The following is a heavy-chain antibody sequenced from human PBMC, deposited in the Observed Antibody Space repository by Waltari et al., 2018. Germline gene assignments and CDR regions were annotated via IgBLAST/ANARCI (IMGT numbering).Heavy chain of an antibody. CDR3: ARAPRYSSLDY. V-gene: IGHV4-59*01. CDR1: GGSISSYY. D-gene: IGHD6-13*01. J-gene: IGHJ4*02. CDR2: IYYSGST. Sequence: QVQLQESGPGLVKLSETLSLTCTVSGGSISSYYWSWIRQPPGKGLEWIGYIYYSGSTNYNPSLKSRVTISVDTSKNQFSLKLSSVTAADTAVYYCARAPRYSSLDYWGQGTLVTVSS.